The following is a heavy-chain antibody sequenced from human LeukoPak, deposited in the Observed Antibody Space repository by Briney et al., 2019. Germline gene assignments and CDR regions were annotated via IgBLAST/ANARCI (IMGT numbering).Heavy chain of an antibody. Sequence: ASMKVSCKASGYSFTGYYIHWVRQAPGQRLEWMGWINPIDDASKSAQKFQGRVTMTSDGSINTVYMELSGLASDDTALYYCARGPNHYYYMDFWGKGTTVSVSS. D-gene: IGHD2-8*01. V-gene: IGHV1-2*02. J-gene: IGHJ6*03. CDR1: GYSFTGYY. CDR3: ARGPNHYYYMDF. CDR2: INPIDDAS.